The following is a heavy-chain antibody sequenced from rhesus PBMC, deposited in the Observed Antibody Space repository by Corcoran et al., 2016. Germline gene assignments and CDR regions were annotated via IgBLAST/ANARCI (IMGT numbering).Heavy chain of an antibody. V-gene: IGHV4-147*01. Sequence: QVQLQESGPGLVKPSETLPLTCAVSGASISSNYWSWIRQPPGKGLEWIGYSYGGSGSTSYNPSLKSRVTISKDTSKNQFSLKLSSVTAADTAVYYCARADSNVEWDAFDFWGQGLRVTVSS. CDR2: SYGGSGST. CDR3: ARADSNVEWDAFDF. D-gene: IGHD4-23*01. CDR1: GASISSNY. J-gene: IGHJ3*01.